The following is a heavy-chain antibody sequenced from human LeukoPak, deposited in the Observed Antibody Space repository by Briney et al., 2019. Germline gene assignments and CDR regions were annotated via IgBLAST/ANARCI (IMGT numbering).Heavy chain of an antibody. Sequence: ASVKVSCKASGYTFTGYYMHWVRQAPGQGLEWMGWINPNSGGTNYAQKFQGRVTMTRDTSISTAYMELRSLRSDDTAVYYCARDTTIFGVVIFGYAFDIWGQGTMVTVSS. V-gene: IGHV1-2*02. CDR2: INPNSGGT. CDR1: GYTFTGYY. CDR3: ARDTTIFGVVIFGYAFDI. J-gene: IGHJ3*02. D-gene: IGHD3-3*01.